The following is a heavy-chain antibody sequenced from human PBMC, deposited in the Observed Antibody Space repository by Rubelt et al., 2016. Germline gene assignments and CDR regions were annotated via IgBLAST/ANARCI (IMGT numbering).Heavy chain of an antibody. CDR2: INHSGSA. Sequence: QVQLQQWGAGLLKPSETLSLICAVYGASFSDYYWTWIRQPPGKGLEWIGEINHSGSANYNLSLKSRLTISVDTSKNQFSLKLSSVTAADTAVYYCARDKLPRYGMDVWGQGTTVTVSS. CDR1: GASFSDYY. D-gene: IGHD5-24*01. J-gene: IGHJ6*02. CDR3: ARDKLPRYGMDV. V-gene: IGHV4-34*02.